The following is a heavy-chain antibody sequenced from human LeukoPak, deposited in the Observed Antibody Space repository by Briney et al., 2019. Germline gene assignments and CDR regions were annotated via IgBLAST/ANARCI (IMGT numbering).Heavy chain of an antibody. V-gene: IGHV3-33*01. J-gene: IGHJ3*02. CDR2: TWYDGSNN. CDR3: ARDRYFGSDGFDI. D-gene: IGHD3-10*01. Sequence: GGSLRLSCAASGFSFSEHGMHWVRQAPAKGPEWVTFTWYDGSNNHYADSVKGRFTISRDNSKNTVFLEMNSLRAEDTAVYHCARDRYFGSDGFDIWGPGTMVIVSS. CDR1: GFSFSEHG.